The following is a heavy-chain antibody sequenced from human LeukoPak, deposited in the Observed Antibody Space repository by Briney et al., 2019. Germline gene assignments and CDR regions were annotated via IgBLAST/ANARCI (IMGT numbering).Heavy chain of an antibody. V-gene: IGHV3-23*01. CDR1: GFIFSSYA. Sequence: PGGSLRLSCAASGFIFSSYAMSWVRQAPGKGLEWVSAISNTGGSTHYADSVKGRLTISRDNSKNTLYLQMNSLRAEDTAVYYCAKDYYDSSGYYPFGYWGQGTLVTVSS. CDR3: AKDYYDSSGYYPFGY. J-gene: IGHJ4*02. D-gene: IGHD3-22*01. CDR2: ISNTGGST.